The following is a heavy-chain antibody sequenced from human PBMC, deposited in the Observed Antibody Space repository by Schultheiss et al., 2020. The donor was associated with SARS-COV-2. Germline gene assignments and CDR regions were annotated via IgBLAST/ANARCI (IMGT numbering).Heavy chain of an antibody. J-gene: IGHJ4*02. CDR2: IKQDGSQK. D-gene: IGHD6-13*01. Sequence: GGSLRLSCVASGFTFSSFWMSWYRHVPGRGLEWVANIKQDGSQKNYVDSVMGRFTISRDNAKDTLYLQVNSLRAEDTAVYYCARGPYSRSWHSYIDFWGRGTLVTVSS. CDR1: GFTFSSFW. CDR3: ARGPYSRSWHSYIDF. V-gene: IGHV3-7*01.